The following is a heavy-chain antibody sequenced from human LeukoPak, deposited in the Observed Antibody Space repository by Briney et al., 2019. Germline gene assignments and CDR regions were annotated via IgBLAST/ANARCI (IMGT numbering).Heavy chain of an antibody. CDR3: ARHDSFIPY. CDR1: GFTFNNYA. D-gene: IGHD3-16*02. CDR2: ISDNGDST. V-gene: IGHV3-23*01. Sequence: GGSLRLSCAAAGFTFNNYAMGWVRQAPGKGLEWVSSISDNGDSTYYADSVKGRFTISRDNSKNTVSLQMNNLRAEDTAVYFCARHDSFIPYWGQGTLVTVTS. J-gene: IGHJ4*02.